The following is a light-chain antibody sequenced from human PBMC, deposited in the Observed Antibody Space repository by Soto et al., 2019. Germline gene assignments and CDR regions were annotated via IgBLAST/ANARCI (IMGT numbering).Light chain of an antibody. CDR1: QSIRSW. CDR2: DAS. Sequence: DIQMTQSPSTLSASVGDRVTITCRASQSIRSWLAWYQQKPGKAPKLLIYDASSLESGVPSRFSGSGSGTEFTLTISSLQPEDFATYYCQQYNGYSPWTFGHGTKVAIK. CDR3: QQYNGYSPWT. J-gene: IGKJ1*01. V-gene: IGKV1-5*01.